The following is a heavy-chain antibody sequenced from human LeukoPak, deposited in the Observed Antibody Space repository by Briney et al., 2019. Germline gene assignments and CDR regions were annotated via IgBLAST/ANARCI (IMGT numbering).Heavy chain of an antibody. V-gene: IGHV3-9*01. CDR2: ISWNSGSI. CDR3: AKEMAKWELLLGHGMDV. Sequence: GGSLRLSCAASGFTFDDYAMHWVRQAPGKGLEWVSGISWNSGSIGYADSVKGRFTISRDNAKNSLYLQMNSLRAEDTALYYCAKEMAKWELLLGHGMDVWGQGTTVTVSS. J-gene: IGHJ6*02. D-gene: IGHD1-26*01. CDR1: GFTFDDYA.